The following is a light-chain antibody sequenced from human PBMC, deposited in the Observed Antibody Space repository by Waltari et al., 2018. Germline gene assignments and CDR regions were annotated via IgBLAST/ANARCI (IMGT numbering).Light chain of an antibody. V-gene: IGKV1-5*03. J-gene: IGKJ2*01. CDR1: QSVGTW. CDR3: QQYSSFST. Sequence: DIQMTRSPSTLSASVGDRVIISCRASQSVGTWLAWYQQKPGKAPKLLIYMASSLESGVPSRFSGSGSGTEFTLTISGLQPDDFATYSCQQYSSFSTFGQGTKV. CDR2: MAS.